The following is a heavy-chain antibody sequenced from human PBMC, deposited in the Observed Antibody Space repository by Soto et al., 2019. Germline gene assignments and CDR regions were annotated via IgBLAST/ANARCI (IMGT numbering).Heavy chain of an antibody. CDR2: VGKDGSSK. V-gene: IGHV3-30-3*01. CDR1: EVTCGRDA. CDR3: ARDRTTVRAGYYYYGMHG. D-gene: IGHD4-17*01. Sequence: PGGNLRFSCAAYEVTCGRDAMYCVRRPSGKGLAVVDVVGKDGSSKYYAGSVKDRPTSSRDNSEHTLYRQMNRLRTEDSALYYCARDRTTVRAGYYYYGMHGWGQGT. J-gene: IGHJ6*02.